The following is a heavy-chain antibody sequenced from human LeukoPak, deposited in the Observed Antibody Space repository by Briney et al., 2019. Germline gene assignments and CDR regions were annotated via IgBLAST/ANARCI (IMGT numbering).Heavy chain of an antibody. CDR2: INHSGST. Sequence: SETLSLTCAVYGGSFSGYYWSWIRQPPGKGLGWIGEINHSGSTNYNPSLKSRVTISVDTSKNQFSPKLSSVTAADTAVYYCARATGKYYYYYYMDVWGKGTTVTVSS. CDR1: GGSFSGYY. V-gene: IGHV4-34*01. J-gene: IGHJ6*03. CDR3: ARATGKYYYYYYMDV. D-gene: IGHD4-11*01.